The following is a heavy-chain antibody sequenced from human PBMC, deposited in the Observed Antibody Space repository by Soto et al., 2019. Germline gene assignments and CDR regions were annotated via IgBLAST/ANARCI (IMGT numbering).Heavy chain of an antibody. V-gene: IGHV1-69*13. J-gene: IGHJ6*02. CDR3: AGVYYYVFTVYGLAGLLYYYYGMDV. CDR2: IIPIFGTA. CDR1: GCTFSSYG. Sequence: SANVYCKAFGCTFSSYGISWVRQAPGQVLEWIGGIIPIFGTANYAQNFQGRVKIAADESTSNAYMELSSLRSEDTAVYYCAGVYYYVFTVYGLAGLLYYYYGMDVWGQGTRVNVS. D-gene: IGHD3-9*01.